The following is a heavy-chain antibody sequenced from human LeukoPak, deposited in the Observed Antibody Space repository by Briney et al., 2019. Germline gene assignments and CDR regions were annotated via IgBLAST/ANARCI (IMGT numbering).Heavy chain of an antibody. V-gene: IGHV4-59*01. D-gene: IGHD5-18*01. CDR3: ARGYTPDTFDI. CDR2: VYYIGNT. Sequence: SETLSLTCTVSGGSISTYYWSWIRQPPGKGLEWIAHVYYIGNTNYTPSLKSRVTISVDTSKNHFSLGLSSVTAADTAVYYCARGYTPDTFDIWGQGTMVSVSP. CDR1: GGSISTYY. J-gene: IGHJ3*02.